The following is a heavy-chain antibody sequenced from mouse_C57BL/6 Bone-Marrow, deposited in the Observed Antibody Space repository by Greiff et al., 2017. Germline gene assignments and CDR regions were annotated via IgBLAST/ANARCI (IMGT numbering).Heavy chain of an antibody. J-gene: IGHJ3*01. Sequence: DVQLQESGGDLVKPGGSLKLSCAASGFTFSSYGMSWVRQTPDKRLEWVATISSGGSYTYYPDSVKGRFTISRDNAKNTLYLQMSSLKSEDTAMYYCARLSFITPWFAYGGQGTLVTVSA. V-gene: IGHV5-6*01. D-gene: IGHD1-1*01. CDR1: GFTFSSYG. CDR3: ARLSFITPWFAY. CDR2: ISSGGSYT.